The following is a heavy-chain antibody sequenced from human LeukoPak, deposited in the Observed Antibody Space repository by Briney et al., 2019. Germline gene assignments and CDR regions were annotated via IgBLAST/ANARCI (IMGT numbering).Heavy chain of an antibody. V-gene: IGHV3-23*01. CDR2: INGGGSS. J-gene: IGHJ4*02. CDR1: GFTFNNYA. D-gene: IGHD5-18*01. Sequence: PGGSLRLSCAASGFTFNNYAMTWVRQAPGKGLEWVSVINGGGSSYYADSVKGRFTVSRDNSKNTLYLQMNSLRGEDTAVYYCAKGQGYNYGDSIDYWGQGTLVTVSS. CDR3: AKGQGYNYGDSIDY.